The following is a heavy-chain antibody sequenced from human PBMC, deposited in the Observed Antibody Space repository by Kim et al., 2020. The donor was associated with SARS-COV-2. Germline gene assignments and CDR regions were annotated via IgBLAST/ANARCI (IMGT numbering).Heavy chain of an antibody. Sequence: GGSLRLSCAASGITFSNYAMTWVRQAPGTGLEWVSSISRRGDTTTYADSVKGRFIISRDNSKNTLFLQMNSLRDDDTAVYYCANMGYSYGRSFWGHGTLVTVSS. V-gene: IGHV3-23*01. CDR1: GITFSNYA. J-gene: IGHJ4*01. CDR3: ANMGYSYGRSF. CDR2: ISRRGDTT. D-gene: IGHD5-18*01.